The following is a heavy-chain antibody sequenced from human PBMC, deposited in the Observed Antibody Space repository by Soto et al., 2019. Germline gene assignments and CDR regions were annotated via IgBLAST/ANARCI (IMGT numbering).Heavy chain of an antibody. V-gene: IGHV3-53*01. J-gene: IGHJ4*02. CDR2: LYDVDGT. CDR3: AKVRRDFAWLSELDYFDY. D-gene: IGHD3-9*01. CDR1: GLTVRGKKY. Sequence: GSLRLSCAALGLTVRGKKYITWVRQAPGKGLEWVSALYDVDGTYYADSAKDRFTISRDNSNNIIYLQMNSLGPDDTAVYYCAKVRRDFAWLSELDYFDYWGQGTPVTVSS.